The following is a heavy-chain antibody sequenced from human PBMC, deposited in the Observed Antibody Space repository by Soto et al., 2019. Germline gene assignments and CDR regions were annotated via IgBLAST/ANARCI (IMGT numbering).Heavy chain of an antibody. CDR1: GFTFSSYA. J-gene: IGHJ4*02. D-gene: IGHD3-9*01. CDR2: ISGSGGST. CDR3: AKVGRTYYDILTGYYQLYYFDY. Sequence: GGSLRLSCAASGFTFSSYAMSWVRQAPGKGLEWVSAISGSGGSTYYADSVEGRFTISRDNSKNTLYLQMNSLRAEDTAVYYCAKVGRTYYDILTGYYQLYYFDYWGQGTLVTVSS. V-gene: IGHV3-23*01.